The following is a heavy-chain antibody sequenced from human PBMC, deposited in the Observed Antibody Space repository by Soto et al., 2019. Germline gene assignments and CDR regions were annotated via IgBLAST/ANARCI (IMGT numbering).Heavy chain of an antibody. CDR1: GYTFTSYA. J-gene: IGHJ4*02. Sequence: GASVKVSCKASGYTFTSYAMHWVRQAPGQRLEWMGWINAGNGNTKYSQKFQGRVTITRDTSASTAYMELSSLRSEDTAVYYCAKGVYRNGDRIAAAGTVDYWGQGTLVTVSS. CDR2: INAGNGNT. V-gene: IGHV1-3*01. D-gene: IGHD6-13*01. CDR3: AKGVYRNGDRIAAAGTVDY.